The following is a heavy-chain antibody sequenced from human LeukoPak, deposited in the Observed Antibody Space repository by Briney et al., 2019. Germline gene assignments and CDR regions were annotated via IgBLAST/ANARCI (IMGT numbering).Heavy chain of an antibody. J-gene: IGHJ4*02. CDR3: ARVSQWLVPY. CDR2: ISSTSSYI. CDR1: GFTFSDYY. D-gene: IGHD6-19*01. V-gene: IGHV3-11*05. Sequence: TGGSLRLSCAASGFTFSDYYMSWIRQAPGKGLEWVSYISSTSSYINYADSVKGRFTISRDNAKNSLFLQMNSLRAEDTAVYYCARVSQWLVPYWGQGTLVTVSS.